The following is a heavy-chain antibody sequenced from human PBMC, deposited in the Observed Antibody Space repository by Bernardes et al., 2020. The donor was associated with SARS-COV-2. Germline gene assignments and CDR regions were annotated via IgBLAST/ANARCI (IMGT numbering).Heavy chain of an antibody. Sequence: GGSLRLSCPASGFTFTSYGMHWVRQAPGKGLEWVAVIWYDGSYKYYVDSVKGRFTIPRDNSKNRMYLQMNSLRAEDTAVYYCARGKYYDSSGYLDWGQGTLVTVSS. CDR1: GFTFTSYG. CDR3: ARGKYYDSSGYLD. J-gene: IGHJ4*02. CDR2: IWYDGSYK. D-gene: IGHD3-22*01. V-gene: IGHV3-33*01.